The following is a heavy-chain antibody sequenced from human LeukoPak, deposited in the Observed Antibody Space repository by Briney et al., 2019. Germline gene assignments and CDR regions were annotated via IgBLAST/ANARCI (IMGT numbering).Heavy chain of an antibody. CDR2: IKQDGSEN. CDR1: GFTFSNYW. CDR3: ARGSGWYFP. Sequence: GGSLRLSCAASGFTFSNYWMSWVRQAPGKGLEWVANIKQDGSENYYVDSVKGRFTISRDNAKNSVYLQMNSLRGEDTAVYYCARGSGWYFPWGQGTLVTVSS. V-gene: IGHV3-7*01. J-gene: IGHJ5*02. D-gene: IGHD6-19*01.